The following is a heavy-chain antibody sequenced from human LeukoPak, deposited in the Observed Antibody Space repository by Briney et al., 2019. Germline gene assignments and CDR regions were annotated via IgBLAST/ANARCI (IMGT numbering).Heavy chain of an antibody. V-gene: IGHV4-59*01. CDR2: IYYSGST. Sequence: SETLSLTCTVSGGSISSYYWSWIRQPPGKGLEWIWYIYYSGSTNYNPSLKSRVTISVDTSKNQFSLKLSSVTAADTAVYYCARGRYGSGDAFDIWGQGTMVTVSS. CDR1: GGSISSYY. D-gene: IGHD3-10*01. J-gene: IGHJ3*02. CDR3: ARGRYGSGDAFDI.